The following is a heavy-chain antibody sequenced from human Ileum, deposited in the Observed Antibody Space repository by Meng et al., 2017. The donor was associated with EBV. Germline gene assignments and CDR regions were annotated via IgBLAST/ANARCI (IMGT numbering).Heavy chain of an antibody. D-gene: IGHD2-21*01. Sequence: EAPLVCCGGGMAKPGGSVRLSCTASGFTFSAYTMTWVRRAPGKGLEWVSSISGSSTYLYYAESLKGRFTISRDNAKNSLYLQMTSLRAEDTAVYYCTRGINNDFWGQGTLVTVSS. CDR1: GFTFSAYT. CDR3: TRGINNDF. J-gene: IGHJ4*02. V-gene: IGHV3-21*01. CDR2: ISGSSTYL.